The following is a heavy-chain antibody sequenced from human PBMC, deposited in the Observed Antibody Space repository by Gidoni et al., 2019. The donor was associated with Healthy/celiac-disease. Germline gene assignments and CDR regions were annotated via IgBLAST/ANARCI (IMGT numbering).Heavy chain of an antibody. V-gene: IGHV4-34*01. CDR2: INHSGST. J-gene: IGHJ5*02. CDR1: GGSFSGYY. Sequence: QVQLQQWGAGLLKPSETLSLTCAVYGGSFSGYYWRWTRQPPGKGLEWIGEINHSGSTNYNPSLKSRVTISVDTSKNQFSLKLSSVTAADTAVYYCARGLPSSLYDFWSGPTYNWFDPWGQGTLVTVSS. CDR3: ARGLPSSLYDFWSGPTYNWFDP. D-gene: IGHD3-3*01.